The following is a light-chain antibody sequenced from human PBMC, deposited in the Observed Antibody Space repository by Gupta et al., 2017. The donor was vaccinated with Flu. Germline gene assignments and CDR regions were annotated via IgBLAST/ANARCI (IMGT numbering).Light chain of an antibody. Sequence: QSALTQPASVSGSPGQSITISCSGTSSDVGRSDSVSWYQQHPDKAPKLIIFDVTNRPSGVSSRFSGSKSGNTASLTISGLQDEDETDYYCSSYTSGSTFYVFGTGTKVTVL. CDR1: SSDVGRSDS. CDR2: DVT. CDR3: SSYTSGSTFYV. V-gene: IGLV2-14*01. J-gene: IGLJ1*01.